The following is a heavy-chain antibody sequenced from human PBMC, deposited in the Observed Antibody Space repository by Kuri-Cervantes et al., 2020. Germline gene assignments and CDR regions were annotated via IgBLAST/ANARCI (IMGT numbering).Heavy chain of an antibody. D-gene: IGHD6-6*01. Sequence: ASVKVSCKASGYTFTNYAIHWVRQAPGQRLEWMGWINAGNGNTKYSQNFQGRVTMTRDTSATTAYMELRSLRSDDTAVYYCARARDLSSSYYFDYWGQGTLVTVSS. CDR3: ARARDLSSSYYFDY. V-gene: IGHV1-3*01. CDR1: GYTFTNYA. J-gene: IGHJ4*02. CDR2: INAGNGNT.